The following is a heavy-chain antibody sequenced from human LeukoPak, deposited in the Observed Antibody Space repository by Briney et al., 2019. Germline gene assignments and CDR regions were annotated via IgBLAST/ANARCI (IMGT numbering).Heavy chain of an antibody. J-gene: IGHJ5*02. CDR2: IYTSGST. V-gene: IGHV4-4*07. CDR1: GGSIGSYY. CDR3: ARDWRGVTMVRGKNWFDP. D-gene: IGHD3-10*01. Sequence: SETLSLTCTVSGGSIGSYYWSWIRQPAGKGLEWIGRIYTSGSTNYNPSLKSRVTMSVDTSKNQFSLKLSSVTAADTAVYYCARDWRGVTMVRGKNWFDPWGQGTLVTVSS.